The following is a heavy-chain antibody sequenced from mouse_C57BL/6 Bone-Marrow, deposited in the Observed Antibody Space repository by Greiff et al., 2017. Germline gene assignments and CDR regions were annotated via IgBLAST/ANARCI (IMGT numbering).Heavy chain of an antibody. CDR2: IYPRSGNT. Sequence: VQLQQSGAELARPGASVKLSCKASGYTFTSYGISWVKQRTGQGLEWIGEIYPRSGNTYYNEKFKGKATLTADKSSSTAYMGLRSLTSEDSAVYFCARLFAYWGQGTLVTVPA. CDR3: ARLFAY. CDR1: GYTFTSYG. J-gene: IGHJ3*01. V-gene: IGHV1-81*01.